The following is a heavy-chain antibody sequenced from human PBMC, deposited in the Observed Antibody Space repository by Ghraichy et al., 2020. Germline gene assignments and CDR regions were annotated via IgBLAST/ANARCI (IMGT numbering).Heavy chain of an antibody. CDR2: IAGSRDTI. J-gene: IGHJ4*02. D-gene: IGHD6-13*01. V-gene: IGHV3-48*03. CDR1: GFTFSAYE. CDR3: ARGTFDYSREDHGGAFDY. Sequence: LSLTCAASGFTFSAYEMNWVRQAPGKGLEWVSYIAGSRDTIYYADSVRGRFTISRDNAKNSLFLQMNSLRAEDTATYYCARGTFDYSREDHGGAFDYWGQGTLVTDSS.